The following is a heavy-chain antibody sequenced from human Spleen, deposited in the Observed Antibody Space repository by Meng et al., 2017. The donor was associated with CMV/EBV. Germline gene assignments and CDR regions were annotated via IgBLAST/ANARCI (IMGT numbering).Heavy chain of an antibody. CDR3: ARFNGGSYITGFDY. V-gene: IGHV1-46*01. CDR1: GYTFTAYY. J-gene: IGHJ4*02. Sequence: ASVKVSCKASGYTFTAYYIHWVRQAPGQGLEWMGIINPNGGSTVYAQKFQGRVTMTRDTSTSTVYMELSSLRSEDTAVYYCARFNGGSYITGFDYWGQGTLVTVSS. CDR2: INPNGGST. D-gene: IGHD1-26*01.